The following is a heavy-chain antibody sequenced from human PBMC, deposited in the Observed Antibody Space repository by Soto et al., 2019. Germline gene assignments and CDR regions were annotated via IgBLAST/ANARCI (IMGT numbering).Heavy chain of an antibody. CDR2: IIPIFGTA. V-gene: IGHV1-69*06. D-gene: IGHD3-22*01. Sequence: SVKVSCKASGGTFSSYAISWVRQAPGQGLEWMGGIIPIFGTANYAQKFQGRVTITADKSTSTAYMELSSLRSEDTAVYYCARAGNYSDSSGYYYGNPHHWFDPWGQGTMVTVSS. CDR3: ARAGNYSDSSGYYYGNPHHWFDP. J-gene: IGHJ5*02. CDR1: GGTFSSYA.